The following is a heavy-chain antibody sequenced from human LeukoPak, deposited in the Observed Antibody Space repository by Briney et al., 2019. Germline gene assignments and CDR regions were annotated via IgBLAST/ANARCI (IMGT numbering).Heavy chain of an antibody. CDR2: IKPSGGST. CDR3: ARDSSGWSVDY. V-gene: IGHV1-46*01. D-gene: IGHD6-19*01. J-gene: IGHJ4*02. CDR1: GYSFTSYH. Sequence: ASVKVSCKASGYSFTSYHMHWVRQAPGQGLEWMGIIKPSGGSTSYAQEFQDRVTMTRDTSTSTVYMELSSLRFVDTAVYYCARDSSGWSVDYWGQGTLVTVSS.